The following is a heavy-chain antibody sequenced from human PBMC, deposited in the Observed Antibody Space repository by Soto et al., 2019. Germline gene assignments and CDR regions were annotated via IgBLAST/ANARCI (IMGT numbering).Heavy chain of an antibody. D-gene: IGHD4-17*01. Sequence: PVESLKISCKGSGYSFTSYWIGWVRQMPGKGLEWMGIIYPGDSDTRYSPSFQGQVTISADKSISTAYLQWSSLKASDTAMYYCARTTNLPGGGSEYWGKGTMVTVSS. CDR3: ARTTNLPGGGSEY. V-gene: IGHV5-51*01. CDR2: IYPGDSDT. J-gene: IGHJ4*02. CDR1: GYSFTSYW.